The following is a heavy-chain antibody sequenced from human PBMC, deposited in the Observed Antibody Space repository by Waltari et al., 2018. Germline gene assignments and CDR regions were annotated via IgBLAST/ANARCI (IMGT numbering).Heavy chain of an antibody. CDR2: IIPIFGTA. J-gene: IGHJ3*02. D-gene: IGHD1-26*01. CDR1: GGTFSSYA. CDR3: ARRNGDEVGATLGGAFDI. Sequence: QVQLVQSGAEVKKPGSSVKVSCKAYGGTFSSYASSWVGQAPGQGLEWMGGIIPIFGTANYAQKFQGRVTITADESTSTAYMELSSLRSEDTAVYYCARRNGDEVGATLGGAFDIWGQGTMVTVSS. V-gene: IGHV1-69*12.